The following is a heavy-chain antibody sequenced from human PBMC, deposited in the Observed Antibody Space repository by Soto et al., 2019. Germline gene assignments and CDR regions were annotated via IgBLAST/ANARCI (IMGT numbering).Heavy chain of an antibody. D-gene: IGHD1-20*01. CDR2: ISYDGSNK. CDR3: AKDLYNWNRGPFDI. V-gene: IGHV3-30*18. J-gene: IGHJ3*02. CDR1: GFTFSSYG. Sequence: QVQLVESGGGVVQPGRSLRLSCAASGFTFSSYGMHWVRQAPGKGLEWVAVISYDGSNKYYADSVKGRFTISRDNSKNTLYLQMNSLRAEDTAVHYCAKDLYNWNRGPFDIWGQGTMVTVSS.